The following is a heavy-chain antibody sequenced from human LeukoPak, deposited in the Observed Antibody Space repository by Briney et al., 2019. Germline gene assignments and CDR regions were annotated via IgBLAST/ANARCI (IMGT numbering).Heavy chain of an antibody. CDR3: ARFWRSGSHHGGAFDI. CDR2: IYYSGST. CDR1: GGSISSYY. V-gene: IGHV4-59*01. J-gene: IGHJ3*02. Sequence: SETLSLTCTVSGGSISSYYWSWIRQPPGKGLEWIGYIYYSGSTNYNPSLKSRVTISVDTSKNQFSLKLSSVTAADTAVYYCARFWRSGSHHGGAFDIWGQGTMVTVSS. D-gene: IGHD3-10*01.